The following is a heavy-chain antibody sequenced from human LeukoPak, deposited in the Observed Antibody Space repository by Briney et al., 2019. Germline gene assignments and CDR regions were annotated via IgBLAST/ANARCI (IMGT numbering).Heavy chain of an antibody. J-gene: IGHJ4*02. V-gene: IGHV3-21*01. CDR3: ARVDIVVVPAAIPPFDY. Sequence: GGSLRLSCVASGFTFSSYSMNWVRQAPGKGLEWVSSISSSSSYIYYADSVKGRFTISRDNAKNSLYLQMNSLRAEDTAVYYCARVDIVVVPAAIPPFDYWGQGTLVTVSS. CDR2: ISSSSSYI. CDR1: GFTFSSYS. D-gene: IGHD2-2*02.